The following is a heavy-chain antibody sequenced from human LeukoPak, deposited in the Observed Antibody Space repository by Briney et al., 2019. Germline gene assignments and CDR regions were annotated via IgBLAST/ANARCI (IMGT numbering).Heavy chain of an antibody. CDR2: MHGSGSP. CDR3: ARDLSVNVFDI. J-gene: IGHJ3*02. CDR1: GGSISSYY. V-gene: IGHV4-59*01. Sequence: SETLSLTCTVSGGSISSYYWSWIRQPPGKGLEWIAYMHGSGSPNYNPSLASRLTLSVDATENLLSLKLTSVTAADTAVYFCARDLSVNVFDIWGQGTLVTVSS. D-gene: IGHD2/OR15-2a*01.